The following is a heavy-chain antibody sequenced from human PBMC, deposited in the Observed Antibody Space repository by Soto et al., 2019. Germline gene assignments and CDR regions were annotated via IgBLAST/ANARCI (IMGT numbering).Heavy chain of an antibody. D-gene: IGHD1-26*01. CDR1: RASIYTYS. Sequence: SETLSLTCTVSRASIYTYSWTWIRQPAGKGLQWIGHIYSSGSANYSPSLKSRVSMSVDSSKNQISPKLSSVTAADTAVYYCATIVGANDYWGQGALVTVS. CDR2: IYSSGSA. CDR3: ATIVGANDY. J-gene: IGHJ4*02. V-gene: IGHV4-4*07.